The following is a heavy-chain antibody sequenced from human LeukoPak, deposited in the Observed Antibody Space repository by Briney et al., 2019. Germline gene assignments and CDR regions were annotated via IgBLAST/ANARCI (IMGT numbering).Heavy chain of an antibody. D-gene: IGHD5-24*01. Sequence: GESLKISCKGSGYSFTSYWIGWVRQMPGKGLEWMGIIYPSDSDTRYSPSFQGQVTISADKSINTAYLQWGSLKASDTAMYFCARPGFAAYNSDYWGQGTLVTVSS. CDR1: GYSFTSYW. CDR3: ARPGFAAYNSDY. CDR2: IYPSDSDT. V-gene: IGHV5-51*01. J-gene: IGHJ4*02.